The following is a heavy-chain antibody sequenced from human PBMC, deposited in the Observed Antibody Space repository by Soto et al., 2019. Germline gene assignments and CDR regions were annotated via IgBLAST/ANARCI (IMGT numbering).Heavy chain of an antibody. V-gene: IGHV1-18*04. D-gene: IGHD1-26*01. Sequence: QVQLVQSGAEVKKPGASVKVSCKASGYTFMRYGFTWVRQAPGQGLEWMGWINVDNGETKYPQKIQGRVTMTTDTSTSTVYMELRSLTSDDTAVYYCARGISGGYSDWFDPWGHGTLVTVSS. CDR3: ARGISGGYSDWFDP. CDR2: INVDNGET. J-gene: IGHJ5*02. CDR1: GYTFMRYG.